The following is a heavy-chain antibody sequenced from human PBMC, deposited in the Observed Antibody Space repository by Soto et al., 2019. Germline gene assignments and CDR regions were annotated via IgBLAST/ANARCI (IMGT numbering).Heavy chain of an antibody. D-gene: IGHD3-22*01. J-gene: IGHJ4*02. V-gene: IGHV3-21*01. CDR2: ISRSSTDI. CDR3: ARNYYDSTAHNAN. Sequence: GVSLRLSCAASGCTFRLYTINCVRQAPGKGLEWVSSISRSSTDIFYADSVKGRFTISRDDAKNSLYLQITSLSAEDTAVYYCARNYYDSTAHNANWGQGTLVTVSS. CDR1: GCTFRLYT.